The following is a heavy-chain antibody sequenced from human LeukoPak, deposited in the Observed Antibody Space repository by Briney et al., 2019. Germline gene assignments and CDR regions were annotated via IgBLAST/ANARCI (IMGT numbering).Heavy chain of an antibody. CDR3: AREGETYYDFWSGPNKINYFDY. J-gene: IGHJ4*02. Sequence: QPGGSLRLSCAASGFTFDDYAMHWVRQAPGKGLEWVSGISWNSGSIGYADSVKGRFTISRDNAKNSLYLQMNSLRAEDTAVYYCAREGETYYDFWSGPNKINYFDYWGQGTLVTVSS. D-gene: IGHD3-3*01. V-gene: IGHV3-9*01. CDR2: ISWNSGSI. CDR1: GFTFDDYA.